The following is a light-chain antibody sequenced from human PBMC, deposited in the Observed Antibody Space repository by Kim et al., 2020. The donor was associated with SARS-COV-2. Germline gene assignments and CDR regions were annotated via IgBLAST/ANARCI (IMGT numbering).Light chain of an antibody. V-gene: IGLV3-21*04. CDR3: QVWDSSNDHVI. CDR2: YDT. Sequence: SYELTQPPSVSVAPGKTARITCEGNNIGTKSVHWYQQKPGQAPVLVIFYDTDRPSGIPERFSGSNSGNTATLTISRVEAGDEADYSCQVWDSSNDHVIFGGGTQLTVL. CDR1: NIGTKS. J-gene: IGLJ2*01.